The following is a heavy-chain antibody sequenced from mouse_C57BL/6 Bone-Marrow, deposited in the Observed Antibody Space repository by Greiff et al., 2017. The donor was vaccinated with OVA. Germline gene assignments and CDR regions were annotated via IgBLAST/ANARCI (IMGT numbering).Heavy chain of an antibody. Sequence: QVQLKESGPELVKPGASVKLSCKASGYTFTSYDINWVKQRPGQGLEWIGWIYPRDGSTKYNEKFKGKATLTVDTSSSTAYMELHSLTSEDSAVYFCAGSIYYCGSRGSWFAYWDQGTLVTVTA. CDR3: AGSIYYCGSRGSWFAY. CDR1: GYTFTSYD. CDR2: IYPRDGST. V-gene: IGHV1-85*01. J-gene: IGHJ3*01. D-gene: IGHD1-1*01.